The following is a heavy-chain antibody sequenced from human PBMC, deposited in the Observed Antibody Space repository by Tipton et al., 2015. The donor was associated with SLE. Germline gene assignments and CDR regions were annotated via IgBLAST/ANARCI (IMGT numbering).Heavy chain of an antibody. CDR2: IYYSGST. J-gene: IGHJ3*02. CDR3: ARSGEYSSGYPDAFDI. CDR1: GGSISSHH. V-gene: IGHV4-59*11. Sequence: TLSLTCTVSGGSISSHHWSWIRQPPGKGLEWIGYIYYSGSTNYNPSLKSRVTISVDTSKNQFSLKLSSVTAADTAVYYCARSGEYSSGYPDAFDIWGQGTMVTVSS. D-gene: IGHD3-22*01.